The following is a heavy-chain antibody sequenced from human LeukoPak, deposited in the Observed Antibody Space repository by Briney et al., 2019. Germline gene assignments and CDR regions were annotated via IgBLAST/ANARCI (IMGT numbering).Heavy chain of an antibody. V-gene: IGHV1-69*13. D-gene: IGHD3-22*01. Sequence: SVTVSCKVSGTTFGLSAISWVRQAPGQGLQWMGGSIPIFSRADYAQRFQDRITISWDASTGTDYMELRSLTFDDTAVYYCARVGPPRRDHYYPSSGDYLPVFEIWGHGTMVTVSS. CDR3: ARVGPPRRDHYYPSSGDYLPVFEI. CDR2: SIPIFSRA. J-gene: IGHJ3*02. CDR1: GTTFGLSA.